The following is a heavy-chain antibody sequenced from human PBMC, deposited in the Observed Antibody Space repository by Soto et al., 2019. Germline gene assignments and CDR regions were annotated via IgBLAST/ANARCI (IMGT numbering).Heavy chain of an antibody. CDR3: ARQASY. CDR1: GVSISDTSYY. Sequence: QLQLQESGPGLVKPSETLSLTCNVSGVSISDTSYYWGWIRQPPGKGLEWIGTVYFNGKTFYNPSLKSRLTISVDRSKNQISLRLTSVTAADTAVHYCARQASYWGQGTLVAVSS. J-gene: IGHJ4*02. CDR2: VYFNGKT. V-gene: IGHV4-39*01.